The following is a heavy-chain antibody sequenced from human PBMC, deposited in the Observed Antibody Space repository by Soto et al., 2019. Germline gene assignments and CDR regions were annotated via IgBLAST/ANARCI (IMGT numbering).Heavy chain of an antibody. CDR2: VSTSGNV. D-gene: IGHD3-3*01. V-gene: IGHV4-4*07. CDR3: ARDNNDFWSLYPLPFDY. CDR1: GGSLTKYY. Sequence: SETLSLTCTVSGGSLTKYYLSWIRQPAGKGLEWIGRVSTSGNVVSKASLRSRLTMSVDTSKNQFSLRLTSVTAADTAVYYCARDNNDFWSLYPLPFDYWGQGALVTVSS. J-gene: IGHJ4*02.